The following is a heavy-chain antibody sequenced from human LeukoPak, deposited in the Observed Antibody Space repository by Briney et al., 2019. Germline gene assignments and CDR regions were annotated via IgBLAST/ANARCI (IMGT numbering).Heavy chain of an antibody. J-gene: IGHJ4*02. V-gene: IGHV3-30*03. CDR3: ARDSWGPDY. CDR2: ISLDSTNK. Sequence: GGSLLLSCAASGFPFSNCAMHWVRQAPGKGLEWVAIISLDSTNKYYADSVKGRFTISRDNSKNTLYLQMNSLRSEDTAVYYCARDSWGPDYWGQGTLVIVSS. D-gene: IGHD7-27*01. CDR1: GFPFSNCA.